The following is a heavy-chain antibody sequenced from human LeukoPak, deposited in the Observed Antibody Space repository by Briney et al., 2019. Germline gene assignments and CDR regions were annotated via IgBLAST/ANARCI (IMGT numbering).Heavy chain of an antibody. Sequence: KPSETLSLTCTVYDVSFSGHFWSWVRQPPGKGLEWIAELKHTGGTNYNPSLKSRVTISVDASKNQFSLKLTSVTAADAAVYYCARLRLDAAALDYWGLGTLVTVSS. V-gene: IGHV4-34*01. CDR3: ARLRLDAAALDY. D-gene: IGHD6-13*01. CDR2: LKHTGGT. J-gene: IGHJ4*02. CDR1: DVSFSGHF.